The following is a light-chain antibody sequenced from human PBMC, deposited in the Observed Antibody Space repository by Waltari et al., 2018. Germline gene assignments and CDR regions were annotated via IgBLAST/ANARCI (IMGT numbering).Light chain of an antibody. CDR1: SSDIGGYDF. Sequence: QSALIPPASVSGSPGQSITISCTGSSSDIGGYDFGPWYQRRPGKAPQLIISDVTRRPSAVSIRFSGSKSGNTASLTISGLRAEDEADYYCSSYTSGTTHVIFGGGTKLTVL. J-gene: IGLJ2*01. CDR2: DVT. CDR3: SSYTSGTTHVI. V-gene: IGLV2-14*03.